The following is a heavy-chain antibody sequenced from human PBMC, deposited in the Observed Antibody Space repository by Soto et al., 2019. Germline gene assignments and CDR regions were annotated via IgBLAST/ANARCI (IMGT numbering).Heavy chain of an antibody. D-gene: IGHD1-26*01. CDR1: GFTFSSYS. J-gene: IGHJ4*02. Sequence: EVQLVESGGGLVKPGGSLRLSCAASGFTFSSYSMNWVRQAPGKGLEWVSSISSSSSYIYYVDSVKGRFTISRDNAKNSLYLQMNSLRAEDTAVYYCARALVGDTNYWGYWGQGTLVTVSS. CDR2: ISSSSSYI. CDR3: ARALVGDTNYWGY. V-gene: IGHV3-21*01.